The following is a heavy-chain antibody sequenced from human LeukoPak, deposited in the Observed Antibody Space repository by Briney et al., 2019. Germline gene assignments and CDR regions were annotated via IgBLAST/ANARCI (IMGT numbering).Heavy chain of an antibody. CDR3: VTEIINYDFWSLGY. D-gene: IGHD3-3*01. CDR1: GYTLTELS. CDR2: FDPEDGET. J-gene: IGHJ4*02. V-gene: IGHV1-24*01. Sequence: ASVKVSCKVSGYTLTELSMHWVRQAPGKGLEWMGGFDPEDGETIYAQKFQGRVTMTEDTSTDTAYMELSSLRSEDTAVYYCVTEIINYDFWSLGYWGQGTLVTVSS.